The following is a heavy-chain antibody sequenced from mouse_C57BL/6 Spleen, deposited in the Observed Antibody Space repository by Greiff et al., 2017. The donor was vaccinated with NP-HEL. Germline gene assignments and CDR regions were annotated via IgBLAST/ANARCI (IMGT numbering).Heavy chain of an antibody. V-gene: IGHV1-52*01. J-gene: IGHJ2*01. D-gene: IGHD2-3*01. Sequence: QVQLKQPGAELVRPGSSVKLSCKASGYTFTSYWMHWVKQRPIQGLEWIGNIDPSDSETHYNQKFKDKATLTVDKSSSTAYMQRSSLTSEDSAVYYCARASDGYLDYWGQGTTLTVSS. CDR3: ARASDGYLDY. CDR1: GYTFTSYW. CDR2: IDPSDSET.